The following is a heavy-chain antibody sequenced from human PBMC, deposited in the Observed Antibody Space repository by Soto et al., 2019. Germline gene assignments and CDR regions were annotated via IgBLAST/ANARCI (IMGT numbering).Heavy chain of an antibody. Sequence: EVQLLESGGGLVQPGGSLRLSCAASGFTFSRYAMSWVRQAPGKGLEWVSAVSGSDDTIHYADSVKGRFSISRDNSKKTLYLQKNSLRAEDTAVYYCAKDLGGSMIVLGVWVPDDAFDIWGQGTMVSVSS. J-gene: IGHJ3*02. V-gene: IGHV3-23*01. CDR1: GFTFSRYA. D-gene: IGHD3-22*01. CDR3: AKDLGGSMIVLGVWVPDDAFDI. CDR2: VSGSDDTI.